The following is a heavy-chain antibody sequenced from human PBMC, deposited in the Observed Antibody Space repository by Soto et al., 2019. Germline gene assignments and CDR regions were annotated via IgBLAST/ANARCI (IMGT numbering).Heavy chain of an antibody. CDR3: AKGFYYGSGMDV. J-gene: IGHJ6*02. Sequence: PGGSLRLSCSASGFVFKNYAMSWVRRAPGKGLAWVSTIYAGSSGTFYADSVRGRFTISRDDSKNTMFLEMNSLRVEDTASYYCAKGFYYGSGMDVWGQGTTVTVSS. CDR2: IYAGSSGT. CDR1: GFVFKNYA. V-gene: IGHV3-23*01. D-gene: IGHD3-10*01.